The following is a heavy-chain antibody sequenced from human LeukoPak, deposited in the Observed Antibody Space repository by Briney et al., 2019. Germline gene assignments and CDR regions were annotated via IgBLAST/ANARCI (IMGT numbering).Heavy chain of an antibody. V-gene: IGHV4-34*01. CDR2: INHSGST. CDR3: ARDPASSGWSDY. J-gene: IGHJ4*02. D-gene: IGHD6-19*01. Sequence: PSETLSLTCAVYGGSFSGYYWSWIRQPPGKGLEWIGEINHSGSTNYNPSLKSRVTISVDTSKNQFSLKLSSVTAADTAVYYCARDPASSGWSDYWGQGTLVTVSS. CDR1: GGSFSGYY.